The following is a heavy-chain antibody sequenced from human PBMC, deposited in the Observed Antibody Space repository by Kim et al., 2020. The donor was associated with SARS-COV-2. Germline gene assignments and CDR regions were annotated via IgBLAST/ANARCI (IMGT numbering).Heavy chain of an antibody. CDR3: TRVNPISGGWYDAFDI. Sequence: GGSLRLSCAASGFTFSGSTMHWVRQASGKGLEWVGRIRSKANSYATAYAASVKGRFTISRDDSQNTAYLQMNSLKTEDTAVYYCTRVNPISGGWYDAFDIWGQGTMVIVSS. CDR1: GFTFSGST. J-gene: IGHJ3*02. V-gene: IGHV3-73*01. CDR2: IRSKANSYAT. D-gene: IGHD6-19*01.